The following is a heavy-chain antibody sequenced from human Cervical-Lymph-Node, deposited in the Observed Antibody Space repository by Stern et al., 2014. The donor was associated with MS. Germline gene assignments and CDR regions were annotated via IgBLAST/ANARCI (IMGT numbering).Heavy chain of an antibody. J-gene: IGHJ4*02. Sequence: QVQLVQSGAEVKKPGASVKASCKASGYTFTSYAMHWVRQAPGQRLEWMGWINAGNGNTKYSQKFQGRVTITRDTSASTAYMELSSLRSEDTAVYYCARARGSSGRYYFDYWGQGTLVTVSS. V-gene: IGHV1-3*01. D-gene: IGHD3-22*01. CDR2: INAGNGNT. CDR1: GYTFTSYA. CDR3: ARARGSSGRYYFDY.